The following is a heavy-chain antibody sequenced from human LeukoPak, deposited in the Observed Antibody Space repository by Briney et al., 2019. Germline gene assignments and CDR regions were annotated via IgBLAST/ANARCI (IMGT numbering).Heavy chain of an antibody. D-gene: IGHD4-17*01. CDR2: ISYDGSNK. V-gene: IGHV3-30*18. CDR3: AKHYGDYYFDY. CDR1: GFTFSSYG. J-gene: IGHJ4*02. Sequence: PGGSLRLSCAASGFTFSSYGMHWVRQAPGKGLEWVAVISYDGSNKYYADSVKGRFTISRDNSKNTLYLQMNSLRAEDTAVYYCAKHYGDYYFDYWGQGTLVTVSS.